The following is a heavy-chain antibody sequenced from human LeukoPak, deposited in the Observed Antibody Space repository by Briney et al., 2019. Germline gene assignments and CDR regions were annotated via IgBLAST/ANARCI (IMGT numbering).Heavy chain of an antibody. CDR3: AKDRHRGGYDPDGMDV. CDR2: VSNEGSIK. J-gene: IGHJ6*02. V-gene: IGHV3-30*18. CDR1: GFTFRSYG. Sequence: GGSLRLSCAASGFTFRSYGMNWVRQAPDKGLEWVAGVSNEGSIKYTADSVNGRFTVSRDNSKDTLYLQMDSLRVEDTAVYYCAKDRHRGGYDPDGMDVWGQGTTVTVSS. D-gene: IGHD5-24*01.